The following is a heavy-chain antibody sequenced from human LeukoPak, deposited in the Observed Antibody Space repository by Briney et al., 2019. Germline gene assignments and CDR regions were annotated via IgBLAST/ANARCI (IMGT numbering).Heavy chain of an antibody. CDR3: AMEYYGSGSYYKGYYFDY. CDR2: IIPIFGTA. Sequence: GASVKVSCKASGGTFSSYAISWVRQAPGQGLEWMGGIIPIFGTANYAQKFQGRVTITADKSTSTAYMELSSLRSEDTAVYYCAMEYYGSGSYYKGYYFDYWGQGTLVTVSS. J-gene: IGHJ4*02. D-gene: IGHD3-10*01. CDR1: GGTFSSYA. V-gene: IGHV1-69*06.